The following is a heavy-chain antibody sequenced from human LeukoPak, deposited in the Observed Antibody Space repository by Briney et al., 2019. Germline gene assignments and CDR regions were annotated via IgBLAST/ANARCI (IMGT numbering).Heavy chain of an antibody. Sequence: GASVKVSCKASGYTFTGYYMHSVRRAPGQGLEWMGWINPNSGGTNYAQKFQGRVTMTRGTSISTAYMELSRLRSDDTAVYYCARDGYSNPYGMDVWGQGTTVTVSS. V-gene: IGHV1-2*02. J-gene: IGHJ6*02. CDR2: INPNSGGT. CDR1: GYTFTGYY. CDR3: ARDGYSNPYGMDV. D-gene: IGHD4-11*01.